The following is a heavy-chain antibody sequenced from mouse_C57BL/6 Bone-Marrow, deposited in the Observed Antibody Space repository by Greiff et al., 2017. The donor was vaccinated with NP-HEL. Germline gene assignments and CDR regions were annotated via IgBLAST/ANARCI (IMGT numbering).Heavy chain of an antibody. Sequence: VQLQESGPELVKPGASVKISCKASGYAFSSSSMNWVKQRPGKGLEWIGRIYPGDGDTNYNGKFKGKATLTADKSSSTAYMQLSSLTSEDSAVYFCARDYSNPAWFAYWGQGTLVTVSA. J-gene: IGHJ3*01. D-gene: IGHD2-5*01. CDR1: GYAFSSSS. V-gene: IGHV1-82*01. CDR3: ARDYSNPAWFAY. CDR2: IYPGDGDT.